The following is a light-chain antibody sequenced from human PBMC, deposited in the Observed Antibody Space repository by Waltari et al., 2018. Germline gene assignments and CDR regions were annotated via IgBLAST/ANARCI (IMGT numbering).Light chain of an antibody. CDR2: KAS. V-gene: IGKV1-27*01. J-gene: IGKJ4*01. Sequence: DIQMTQSPSSLSASVGDRVTITCQASQDITNNLAWYQRKPGKVSKLLIYKASTLHTGVPSRFSGSGSGTYFTLTISSLQPEDFATYFCQHGYGAPPTFGGGTKVEI. CDR3: QHGYGAPPT. CDR1: QDITNN.